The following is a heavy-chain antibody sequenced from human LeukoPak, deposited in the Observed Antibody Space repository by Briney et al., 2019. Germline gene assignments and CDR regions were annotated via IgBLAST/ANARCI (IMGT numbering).Heavy chain of an antibody. J-gene: IGHJ4*02. CDR3: AKRGVVIRVILVGFHKEAYYFDS. CDR1: GFTFSSFG. D-gene: IGHD3-22*01. CDR2: ISSSRSYI. V-gene: IGHV3-21*01. Sequence: GGSLRLSCAASGFTFSSFGMYWVRQAPGKGLEWVSYISSSRSYIYYADSVKGRFTISRDNAKNLLYLQMNSLRAEDTAVYYCAKRGVVIRVILVGFHKEAYYFDSWGQGALVTVSS.